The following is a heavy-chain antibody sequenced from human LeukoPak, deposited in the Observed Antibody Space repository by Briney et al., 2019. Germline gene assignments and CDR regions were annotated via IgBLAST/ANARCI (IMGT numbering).Heavy chain of an antibody. D-gene: IGHD3-22*01. CDR2: ISNSGRT. J-gene: IGHJ4*02. CDR1: GGSISSYY. CDR3: ARVSRLYHDTSGRIFDY. V-gene: IGHV4-59*01. Sequence: TPSETLSLTCTVSGGSISSYYWTWIRQPPGKGLEWIGFISNSGRTDYNPSLQSRVTISVDTSKNQFSLKLSSVTVADTAVYYCARVSRLYHDTSGRIFDYWGQGTLVTVSS.